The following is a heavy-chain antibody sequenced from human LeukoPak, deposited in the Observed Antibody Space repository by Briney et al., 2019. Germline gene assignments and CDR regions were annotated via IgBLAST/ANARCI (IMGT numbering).Heavy chain of an antibody. CDR3: ARSTFDVLRFLEWCLGSFDI. D-gene: IGHD3-3*01. V-gene: IGHV3-20*04. J-gene: IGHJ3*02. Sequence: GRSLRLFCAASRYLFHEFGMLGARHAPGKGLEWVSGIHWHGGNTVYADSVKGRFTISRDNAKNSLYLQMKSLRSEDTALYYCARSTFDVLRFLEWCLGSFDIWGQGTMVTVSS. CDR2: IHWHGGNT. CDR1: RYLFHEFG.